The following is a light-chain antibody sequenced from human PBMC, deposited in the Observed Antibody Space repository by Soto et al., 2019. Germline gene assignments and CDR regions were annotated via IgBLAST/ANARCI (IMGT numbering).Light chain of an antibody. Sequence: EIVLTQSPGTLSLSPGERATLSCRASQSVSSSYLAWYQQKPGQAPRLLIYGASRRATGIPDRFSGSGSGTDFTLTISRLEPEDFAVYYRQQYCSSPHTFGQGTKLEIK. CDR1: QSVSSSY. J-gene: IGKJ2*01. CDR2: GAS. CDR3: QQYCSSPHT. V-gene: IGKV3-20*01.